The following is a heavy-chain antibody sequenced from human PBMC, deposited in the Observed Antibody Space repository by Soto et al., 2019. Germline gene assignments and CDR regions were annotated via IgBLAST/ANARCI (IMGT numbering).Heavy chain of an antibody. CDR3: AKDYRKSIFGVVLYYYYMDV. D-gene: IGHD3-3*01. CDR1: GFTFSSYG. Sequence: QVQLVESGGGVVQPGRSLRLSCAASGFTFSSYGMHWVRQAPGKGLEWVAVISYDGSNKYYADSVKGRFTISRDNSKNTLYLQMNSLRAEDTAVYYCAKDYRKSIFGVVLYYYYMDVWGKGTTVTVSS. CDR2: ISYDGSNK. V-gene: IGHV3-30*18. J-gene: IGHJ6*03.